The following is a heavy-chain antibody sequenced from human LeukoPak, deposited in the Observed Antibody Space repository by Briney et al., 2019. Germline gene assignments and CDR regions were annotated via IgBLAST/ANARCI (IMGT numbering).Heavy chain of an antibody. CDR2: IYSGGST. Sequence: GGSLRLSCAASGFTVSSNYMSWIRQAPGKGLEWVSVIYSGGSTYYADSVKGRFTISRDNSRNTLYHQMNSLRAEDTAVYYCARSPEYDSSGYYTGGVFDYWGQGTLVTVSS. J-gene: IGHJ4*02. CDR3: ARSPEYDSSGYYTGGVFDY. D-gene: IGHD3-22*01. CDR1: GFTVSSNY. V-gene: IGHV3-53*01.